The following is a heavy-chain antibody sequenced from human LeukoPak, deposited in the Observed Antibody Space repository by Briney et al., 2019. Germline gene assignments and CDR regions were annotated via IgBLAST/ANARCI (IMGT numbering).Heavy chain of an antibody. CDR1: GYSFISYW. J-gene: IGHJ4*02. Sequence: GESLKISCKGSGYSFISYWIAWGRQMPGKGLEWMGIIYPGDSDTRYSPSFQGQVTISAGKSISTAYLQWISLKASDTAMYYCARSLVRGVTRPPGYWGQGTLVTVSS. V-gene: IGHV5-51*01. CDR2: IYPGDSDT. D-gene: IGHD3-10*01. CDR3: ARSLVRGVTRPPGY.